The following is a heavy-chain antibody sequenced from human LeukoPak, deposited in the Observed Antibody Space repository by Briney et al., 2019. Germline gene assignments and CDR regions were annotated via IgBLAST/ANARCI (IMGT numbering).Heavy chain of an antibody. D-gene: IGHD3-22*01. CDR2: IYSGGST. CDR3: ARGKDYDNYFDY. CDR1: GITVSSNY. V-gene: IGHV3-66*01. Sequence: GGSLSLSCAAAGITVSSNYMSLGRQAPGKGLGWGSVIYSGGSTYYADSVKGRFTIPTDNSKNTLYLQMNSLRAEDTAVYYCARGKDYDNYFDYWGQGTLVTVSS. J-gene: IGHJ4*02.